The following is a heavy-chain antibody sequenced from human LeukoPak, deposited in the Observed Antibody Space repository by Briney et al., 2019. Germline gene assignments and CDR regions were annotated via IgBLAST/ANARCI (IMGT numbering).Heavy chain of an antibody. Sequence: GGSLRLSCAASGFTFSSYAMSWVRQAPWKGLEWVSAISGSGGSTYYADSVKGRFTISRDNSKNTLYLQMNSLRAEDTAVYYCAKSRGIVVVYFDYWGQGTLVTVSS. V-gene: IGHV3-23*01. D-gene: IGHD2-2*01. J-gene: IGHJ4*02. CDR3: AKSRGIVVVYFDY. CDR2: ISGSGGST. CDR1: GFTFSSYA.